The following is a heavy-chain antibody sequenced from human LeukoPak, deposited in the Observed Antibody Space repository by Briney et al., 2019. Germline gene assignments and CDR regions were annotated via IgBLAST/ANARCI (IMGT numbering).Heavy chain of an antibody. Sequence: QAGGSLRLSCAAPGFTFDDYAMHWVRQAPGKGLEWVSGISWNSGSIGYADSVKGRFTISRDNAKSSLYLQMNSLRAEDMALYYCAKASIAAAGDFDYWGQGTLVTVSS. CDR1: GFTFDDYA. D-gene: IGHD6-13*01. V-gene: IGHV3-9*03. J-gene: IGHJ4*02. CDR3: AKASIAAAGDFDY. CDR2: ISWNSGSI.